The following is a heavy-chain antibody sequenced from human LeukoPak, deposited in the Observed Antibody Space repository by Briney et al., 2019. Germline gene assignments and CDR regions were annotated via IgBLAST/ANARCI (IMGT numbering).Heavy chain of an antibody. CDR2: IYYSRST. Sequence: SETLSLTCTVSGGSISSGDYYWSWIRQPPGKGLEWIGYIYYSRSTYYNPSLKSRVTISVDTSKNQFSLKLSPVTAADTAVYYCARDPSSAFDIWGQGTMVTVSS. J-gene: IGHJ3*02. CDR1: GGSISSGDYY. CDR3: ARDPSSAFDI. V-gene: IGHV4-30-4*01.